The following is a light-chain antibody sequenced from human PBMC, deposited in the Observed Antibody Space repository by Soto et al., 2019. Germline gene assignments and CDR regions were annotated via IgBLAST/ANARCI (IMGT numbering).Light chain of an antibody. CDR2: GAS. J-gene: IGKJ1*01. Sequence: EIVLTQSPGTLSLSPGERATLSCRASQSVSSYLAWYQQKPGQAPRLLIYGASNRATGVSARFSGSGSGTEFTLTISSLQSEDFAVYYCLQYHYWWTFGQGTKVDIK. V-gene: IGKV3-15*01. CDR3: LQYHYWWT. CDR1: QSVSSY.